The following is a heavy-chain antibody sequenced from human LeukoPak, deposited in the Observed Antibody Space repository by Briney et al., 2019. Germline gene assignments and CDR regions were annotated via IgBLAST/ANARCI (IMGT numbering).Heavy chain of an antibody. Sequence: GGSLRLSCAASGFTFSSYAMHWVRQASGKGLEWVAVISYDGSNKYYADSVKGRFTISRDNSKNTLYLQMNSLRAEDTAVYYCARSPYFDTSGYYFRGDQYWGQGTLVTVSS. CDR1: GFTFSSYA. J-gene: IGHJ1*01. D-gene: IGHD3-22*01. V-gene: IGHV3-30*14. CDR3: ARSPYFDTSGYYFRGDQY. CDR2: ISYDGSNK.